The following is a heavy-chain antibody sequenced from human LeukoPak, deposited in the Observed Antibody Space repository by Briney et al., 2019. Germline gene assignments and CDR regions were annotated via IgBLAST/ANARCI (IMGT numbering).Heavy chain of an antibody. CDR2: ISYDGSNK. CDR3: AKSFYDSSAYPQAPFDY. CDR1: GFTFSSYG. V-gene: IGHV3-30*18. D-gene: IGHD3-22*01. Sequence: GGSLRLSCAASGFTFSSYGMHWVRQAPGKGLEWVAVISYDGSNKYYADSVKGRFTISRDNSKNTLYLQMNSLRAEDTAVYYCAKSFYDSSAYPQAPFDYWGQGTLVTVSS. J-gene: IGHJ4*02.